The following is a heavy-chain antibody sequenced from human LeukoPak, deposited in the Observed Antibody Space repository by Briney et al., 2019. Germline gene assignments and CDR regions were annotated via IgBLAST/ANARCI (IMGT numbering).Heavy chain of an antibody. CDR2: INPNSGGT. D-gene: IGHD3-9*01. J-gene: IGHJ4*02. V-gene: IGHV1-2*02. Sequence: ASVKVSCKASGYTFTGYYMHWVRQAPGQGLEWMGWINPNSGGTNYAQKFQGRVTMTRDTSISTAYMKLSRLRSDDTAVYYCARERPTENYDILTGYDYWGQGTLVTVSS. CDR1: GYTFTGYY. CDR3: ARERPTENYDILTGYDY.